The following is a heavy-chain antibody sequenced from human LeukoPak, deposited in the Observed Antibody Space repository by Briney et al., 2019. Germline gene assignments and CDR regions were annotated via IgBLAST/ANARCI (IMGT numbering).Heavy chain of an antibody. CDR3: ASYYDSSGNYFDY. CDR2: IIPIFGTA. J-gene: IGHJ4*02. Sequence: SVKVSCKASGYTFISHGISWVRQAPGQGLEWMGGIIPIFGTANYAQKFQGRVTITADESTSTAYMELSSLRSEDTAVYYCASYYDSSGNYFDYWGQGTLVTVSS. CDR1: GYTFISHG. D-gene: IGHD3-22*01. V-gene: IGHV1-69*13.